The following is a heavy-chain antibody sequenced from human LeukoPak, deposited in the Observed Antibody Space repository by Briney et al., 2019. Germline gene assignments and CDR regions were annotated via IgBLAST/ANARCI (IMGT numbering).Heavy chain of an antibody. D-gene: IGHD3-10*01. Sequence: ASVKVSCKASGYTFTGYYIHWVRQAPGQGLEWMGWINPNGGDTNYAQKFQGRVTMTRDTSISTAYMELSRLRSDDTAVYYCARDYGSGSYYYDYWGQGTLVTVSS. V-gene: IGHV1-2*02. CDR1: GYTFTGYY. CDR2: INPNGGDT. J-gene: IGHJ4*02. CDR3: ARDYGSGSYYYDY.